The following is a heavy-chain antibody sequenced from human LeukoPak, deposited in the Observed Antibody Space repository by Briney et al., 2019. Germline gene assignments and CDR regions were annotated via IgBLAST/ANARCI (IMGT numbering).Heavy chain of an antibody. CDR2: INGDGGST. J-gene: IGHJ4*02. CDR1: GFAFSGHW. V-gene: IGHV3-74*01. CDR3: ARDEVGAPPIDY. Sequence: GGSLRLSCEASGFAFSGHWMHWVRQVPGKGLVWVCNINGDGGSTGCADSVKGRFTTSRDNAKNTLYLHMNSLRGEDTPVYYCARDEVGAPPIDYWGQGALVTVSS. D-gene: IGHD1-26*01.